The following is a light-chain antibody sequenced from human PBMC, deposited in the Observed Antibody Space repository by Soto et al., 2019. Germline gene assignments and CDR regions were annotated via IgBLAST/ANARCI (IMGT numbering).Light chain of an antibody. J-gene: IGLJ2*01. CDR1: SSDVGGYDY. V-gene: IGLV2-11*01. Sequence: QSALTQPRSVSGSPGQSVTISCTGTSSDVGGYDYVSWYQQHPGRAPKVMIYDVSKRPSGVPNRFSGSKSGNTASLTISWLQTEDEADYYCSSYAGSNNLVFGGGTKLTVL. CDR3: SSYAGSNNLV. CDR2: DVS.